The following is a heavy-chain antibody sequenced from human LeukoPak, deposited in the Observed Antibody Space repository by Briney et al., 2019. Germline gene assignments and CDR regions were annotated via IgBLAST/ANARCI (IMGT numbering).Heavy chain of an antibody. V-gene: IGHV3-30*18. J-gene: IGHJ3*02. CDR1: EFTFSSYG. CDR3: AKDKARSVVIGAFDI. Sequence: GGSLRLSCAASEFTFSSYGMHWVRQAPGKGLEWVAVISYDGSNKYYADSVKGRFTISRDNSKNTLYLQMNSLRAEDTAVYYCAKDKARSVVIGAFDIWGQGTMVTVSS. D-gene: IGHD3-22*01. CDR2: ISYDGSNK.